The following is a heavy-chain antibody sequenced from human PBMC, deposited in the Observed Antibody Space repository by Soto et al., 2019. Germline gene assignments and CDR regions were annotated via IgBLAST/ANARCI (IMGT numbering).Heavy chain of an antibody. Sequence: ASVKVSCKASGYSFTNNDVSWVRQATGQGLEWMGWMNPGSGDTGYAQKFQGRVTMTRDISIATAYMELSSLRSDDTAIYYCARMATFGSLHWFDPWGQGTLVTVSS. CDR3: ARMATFGSLHWFDP. J-gene: IGHJ5*02. D-gene: IGHD3-16*01. V-gene: IGHV1-8*01. CDR2: MNPGSGDT. CDR1: GYSFTNND.